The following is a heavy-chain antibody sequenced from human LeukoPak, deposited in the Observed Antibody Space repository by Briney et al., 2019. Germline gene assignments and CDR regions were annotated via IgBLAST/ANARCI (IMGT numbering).Heavy chain of an antibody. V-gene: IGHV3-23*01. CDR2: VSGSGGTT. J-gene: IGHJ4*02. D-gene: IGHD1-1*01. CDR1: GFTFSNYA. Sequence: AGGSLRLSCAASGFTFSNYAMSWVRQAPGKGLEWVSAVSGSGGTTYYADSVKGRFTVSRDNSKNTLFLQMNSLRAEDTAVYYCAKDVQSWSTYFDYWGQGTLVTVSS. CDR3: AKDVQSWSTYFDY.